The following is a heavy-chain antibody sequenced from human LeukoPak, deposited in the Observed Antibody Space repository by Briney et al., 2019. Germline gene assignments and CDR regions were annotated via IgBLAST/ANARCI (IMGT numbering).Heavy chain of an antibody. CDR2: MNPNSGNT. D-gene: IGHD3-22*01. V-gene: IGHV1-8*01. J-gene: IGHJ6*03. CDR1: GYTFTSYD. CDR3: ARVSYYDSSGYLAYYYYYMDV. Sequence: EASVKVSCKASGYTFTSYDINWVRQATGQGLEWMGWMNPNSGNTGYAQKFQGRVTMTRNTSISTAYMELRSLRSDDTAVYYCARVSYYDSSGYLAYYYYYMDVWGKGTTVTVSS.